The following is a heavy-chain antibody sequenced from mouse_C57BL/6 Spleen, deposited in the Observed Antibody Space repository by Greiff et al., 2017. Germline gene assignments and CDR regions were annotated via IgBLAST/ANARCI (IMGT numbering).Heavy chain of an antibody. CDR1: GYTFTSYW. V-gene: IGHV1-61*01. J-gene: IGHJ2*01. D-gene: IGHD1-1*01. CDR2: IYPSDSET. CDR3: ARHSDYYGSSYDY. Sequence: QVQLQQPGAELVRPGSSVKLSCKASGYTFTSYWMDWVKQRPGQGLEWIGNIYPSDSETHYNQKFKDKATLTVDKSSSTAYMQLSSLTSEDSAVXYCARHSDYYGSSYDYWGQGTTLTVSS.